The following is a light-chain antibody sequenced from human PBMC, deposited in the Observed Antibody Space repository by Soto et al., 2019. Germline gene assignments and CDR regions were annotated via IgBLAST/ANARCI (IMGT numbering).Light chain of an antibody. CDR2: DAS. CDR3: QQYNGYPYT. CDR1: QSISSW. V-gene: IGKV1-5*01. Sequence: DIQMTQSPSTLSASVGDRVTITCRASQSISSWLAWYLQKPGKAPKLLIYDASTLESGVPSRFSGSGSGTDFTLTISSLQPDDFATYYCQQYNGYPYTFGQGTKLEIK. J-gene: IGKJ2*01.